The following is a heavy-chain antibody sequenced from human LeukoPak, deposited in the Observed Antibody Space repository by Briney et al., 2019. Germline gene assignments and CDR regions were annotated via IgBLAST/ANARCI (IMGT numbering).Heavy chain of an antibody. CDR1: GGSISGSSYY. V-gene: IGHV4-39*01. Sequence: SETLSLTCTVSGGSISGSSYYWGWIRQPPGKGLEWIGSIYYSGSTYYNPSLKSRVTISVDTSKNQFSLKLSSVTAADTAVYYCARSGRTGNAFDIWGQGTTVTVSS. CDR3: ARSGRTGNAFDI. J-gene: IGHJ3*02. D-gene: IGHD2-15*01. CDR2: IYYSGST.